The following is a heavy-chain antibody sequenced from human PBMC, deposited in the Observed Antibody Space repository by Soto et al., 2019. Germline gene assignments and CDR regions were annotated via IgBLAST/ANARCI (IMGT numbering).Heavy chain of an antibody. CDR2: ISNDGRNK. CDR3: AKAVFAS. CDR1: GFTFSSYG. Sequence: GGSLRLSCAASGFTFSSYGIHWVRQAPGKGLEWVAVISNDGRNKFYADSVKGRFTISRDNSNNTLFLQMNSLRTEDTAVYYCAKAVFASWGQGTLVTVSS. J-gene: IGHJ5*02. D-gene: IGHD1-20*01. V-gene: IGHV3-30*18.